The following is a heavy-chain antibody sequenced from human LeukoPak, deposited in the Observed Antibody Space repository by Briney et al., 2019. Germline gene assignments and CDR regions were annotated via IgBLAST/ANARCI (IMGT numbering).Heavy chain of an antibody. V-gene: IGHV3-11*01. CDR3: ARENRNYDFWSGPSSNWFDP. Sequence: GGSLRLSCAASGFTFSDYHMSWIRQAPGRGLEWVSYISSSGSTIYYADSVKGRFTISRDNAKNSLYLEMNSLRAEDTAVYYCARENRNYDFWSGPSSNWFDPWGQGTLVTVSS. D-gene: IGHD3-3*01. J-gene: IGHJ5*02. CDR1: GFTFSDYH. CDR2: ISSSGSTI.